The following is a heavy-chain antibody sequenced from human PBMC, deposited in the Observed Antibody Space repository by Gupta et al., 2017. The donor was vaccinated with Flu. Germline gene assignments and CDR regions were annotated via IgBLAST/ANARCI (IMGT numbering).Heavy chain of an antibody. J-gene: IGHJ4*02. CDR3: ARDEYADYKPFDY. CDR2: INPDGRST. D-gene: IGHD4-17*01. Sequence: VRQAPGKGLEWVSRINPDGRSTSPAASVRGRCSISRDNAKSTLYLQMSSLRPEDTAVYYCARDEYADYKPFDYWGQGTLVTVSS. V-gene: IGHV3-74*01.